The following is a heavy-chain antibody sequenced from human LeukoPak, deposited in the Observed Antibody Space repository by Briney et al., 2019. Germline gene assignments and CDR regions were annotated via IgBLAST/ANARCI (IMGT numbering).Heavy chain of an antibody. CDR1: GFTFSHYG. J-gene: IGHJ4*02. D-gene: IGHD1-26*01. Sequence: GGSLRLSCAGSGFTFSHYGVSWVRQAPGKGLEWVSSISSSSSYIYYADSVKGRFTISRDNAKNSLYLQMNSLRAEDTAVYYCARDFPGPQWELPNWGQGTLVTVSS. CDR3: ARDFPGPQWELPN. CDR2: ISSSSSYI. V-gene: IGHV3-21*01.